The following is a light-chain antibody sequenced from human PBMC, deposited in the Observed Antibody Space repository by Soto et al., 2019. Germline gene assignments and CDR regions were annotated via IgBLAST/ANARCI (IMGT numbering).Light chain of an antibody. J-gene: IGLJ3*02. CDR3: GTWDSSLSAGV. CDR2: END. Sequence: QSVLTQPPSVSAAPGQKVTISCSGRTSNIGNNYVAWYQQLPGTAPKLLIYENDKRPSGIPDRFSGSKSGTSATLDITGLQNGDEADYYCGTWDSSLSAGVFGGGTKLTVL. CDR1: TSNIGNNY. V-gene: IGLV1-51*02.